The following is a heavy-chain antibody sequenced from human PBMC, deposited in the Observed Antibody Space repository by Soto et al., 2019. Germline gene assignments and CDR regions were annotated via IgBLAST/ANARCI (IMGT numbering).Heavy chain of an antibody. CDR3: ARPTLRGSDV. CDR2: IKEDGSEK. Sequence: EVQLVESGGGLVQPGGSLRLSCVGAGFSVSDYFMTWVRQAPGKGLEWVANIKEDGSEKYYVESVKGRFTVSRDNARNSLYLLMNSLRDADSAVYYCARPTLRGSDVWGQGTTVTVSS. CDR1: GFSVSDYF. D-gene: IGHD3-16*01. V-gene: IGHV3-7*03. J-gene: IGHJ6*01.